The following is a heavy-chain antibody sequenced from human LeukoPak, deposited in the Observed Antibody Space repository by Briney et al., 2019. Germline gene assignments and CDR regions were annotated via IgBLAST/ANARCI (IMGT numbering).Heavy chain of an antibody. V-gene: IGHV3-48*03. CDR2: ISSSGSTI. J-gene: IGHJ4*02. D-gene: IGHD6-19*01. CDR3: AKDLYSSGWYPTFDY. Sequence: GGSLRLSCAASGFTFSSYEMNWVRQAPGKGLEWVSYISSSGSTIYYADSVKGRFTISRDNSKNTLYLQMNSLRAEDTAVYYCAKDLYSSGWYPTFDYWGQGTLVTVSS. CDR1: GFTFSSYE.